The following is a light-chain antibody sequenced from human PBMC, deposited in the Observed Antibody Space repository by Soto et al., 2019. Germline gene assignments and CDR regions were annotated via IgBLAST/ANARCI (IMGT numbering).Light chain of an antibody. V-gene: IGKV1-5*01. CDR1: QPVITS. Sequence: DIQLTQSPSALSASIGDRVTITCRASQPVITSLAWYQHKPGEAPKLLIYDASILQTGVPSRFSGYASGTEFTLTITSVQPDDFATYYCLQHNDYPWTFGQGTKVDIK. CDR3: LQHNDYPWT. J-gene: IGKJ1*01. CDR2: DAS.